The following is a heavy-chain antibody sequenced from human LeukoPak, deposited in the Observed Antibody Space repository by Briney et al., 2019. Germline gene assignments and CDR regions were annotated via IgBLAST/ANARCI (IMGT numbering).Heavy chain of an antibody. CDR2: IYSGGST. CDR3: ARDGPGDIAAAGSDY. J-gene: IGHJ4*02. Sequence: PGGSLRLSCAASGFTVSSNYMSWARQAPGKGLEWVSVIYSGGSTYYADSVKGRFTISRDNSKNTLYLQMNSLRAEDTAVYYCARDGPGDIAAAGSDYWGQGTLVTVSS. V-gene: IGHV3-66*01. D-gene: IGHD6-13*01. CDR1: GFTVSSNY.